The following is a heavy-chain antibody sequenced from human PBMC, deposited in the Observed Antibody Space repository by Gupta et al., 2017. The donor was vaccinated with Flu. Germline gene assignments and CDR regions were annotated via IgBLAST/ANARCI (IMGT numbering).Heavy chain of an antibody. CDR2: ILPILGAA. J-gene: IGHJ4*02. Sequence: QVQLVQSGAEVKEPGSSVKVSCKASGDTFSGYSMTWVRQAPGQGLEWMGAILPILGAANYAQKFQDRVTITADESTRTAYMELSSLRTDDTAVYYCAREFPCGGDCYFLDYWGQGTLVSGSS. V-gene: IGHV1-69*01. CDR1: GDTFSGYS. CDR3: AREFPCGGDCYFLDY. D-gene: IGHD2-21*02.